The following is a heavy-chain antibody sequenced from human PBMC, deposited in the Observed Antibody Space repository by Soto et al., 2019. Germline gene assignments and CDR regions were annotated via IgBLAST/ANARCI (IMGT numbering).Heavy chain of an antibody. CDR1: GDSINNYY. D-gene: IGHD3-22*01. Sequence: SETLSLTCTVSGDSINNYYWSWIRQPPGKGLEWIGYIHYSGSTNYNPSLKSRVTISVDTSKNQFSLKVTSVTAADTAVYYCARAVSYYDINWFDSWGQGTLVTVS. CDR2: IHYSGST. V-gene: IGHV4-59*01. CDR3: ARAVSYYDINWFDS. J-gene: IGHJ5*01.